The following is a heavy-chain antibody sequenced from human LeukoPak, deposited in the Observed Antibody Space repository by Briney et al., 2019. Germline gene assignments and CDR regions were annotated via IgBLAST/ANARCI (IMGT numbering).Heavy chain of an antibody. D-gene: IGHD3-16*02. CDR2: IIPIFGTA. Sequence: ASVKVSCKAPGGTFSSYAISWVRQAPGQGLEWMGGIIPIFGTANYAQKFQGRVTITADESTSTAYMELSSLRSEDTAVYYCARGNPLDYVWGSYRSSFDYWGQGTLVTVSS. V-gene: IGHV1-69*13. J-gene: IGHJ4*02. CDR3: ARGNPLDYVWGSYRSSFDY. CDR1: GGTFSSYA.